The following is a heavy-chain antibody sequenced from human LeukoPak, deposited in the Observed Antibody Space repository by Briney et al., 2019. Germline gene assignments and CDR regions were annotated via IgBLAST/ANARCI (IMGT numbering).Heavy chain of an antibody. CDR2: INPSAGST. J-gene: IGHJ4*02. V-gene: IGHV1-46*01. Sequence: GASLKVSCKASRYTFTSYYMHRAGPASGKGLEWIGIINPSAGSTSYAQKFQGRVTMTRDTSTSTVYMELSSLRSEDTAVYCCARAWSVSYDILTGRKGGDYWGQGTLVTVSS. D-gene: IGHD3-9*01. CDR3: ARAWSVSYDILTGRKGGDY. CDR1: RYTFTSYY.